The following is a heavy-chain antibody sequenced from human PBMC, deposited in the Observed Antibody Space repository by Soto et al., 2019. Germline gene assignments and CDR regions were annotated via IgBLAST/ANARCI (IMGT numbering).Heavy chain of an antibody. V-gene: IGHV1-46*01. CDR2: INPSGGST. Sequence: ASVKVSCKASGYTFTSYYMHWVRQAPGQGLEWMGIINPSGGSTSYAQKFQGRVTMTRDTSTSTVYMELSSLRSEDTAVYYCARDLLMTTVTTFYYYYGMDVWGQGTTVTVSS. CDR1: GYTFTSYY. CDR3: ARDLLMTTVTTFYYYYGMDV. J-gene: IGHJ6*02. D-gene: IGHD4-17*01.